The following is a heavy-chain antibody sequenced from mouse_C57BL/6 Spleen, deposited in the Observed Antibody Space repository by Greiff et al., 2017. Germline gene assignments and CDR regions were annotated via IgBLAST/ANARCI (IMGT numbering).Heavy chain of an antibody. CDR2: INPSSGYT. D-gene: IGHD1-1*02. CDR3: ARYGLWYFDV. V-gene: IGHV1-4*01. Sequence: QVHVKQSGAELARPGASVKMSCKASGYTFTSYTMHWVKQRPGQGLEWIGYINPSSGYTKYNQKFKDKATLTADKSSSTAYMQLSSLTSEDSAVYYCARYGLWYFDVWGTGTTVTVSS. CDR1: GYTFTSYT. J-gene: IGHJ1*03.